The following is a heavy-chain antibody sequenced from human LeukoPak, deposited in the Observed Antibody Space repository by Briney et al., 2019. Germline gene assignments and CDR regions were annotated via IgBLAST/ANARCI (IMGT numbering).Heavy chain of an antibody. CDR1: GFSFASYW. CDR2: INSDGSST. CDR3: ARASQTYSNDYAAWAY. J-gene: IGHJ4*02. D-gene: IGHD3-22*01. Sequence: GGSLRLSCAASGFSFASYWMHWVRQAPGKGLVWVSRINSDGSSTTYADSVKGRFTISRDNAKNSLYLQMNSLRAEDTAVYYCARASQTYSNDYAAWAYWGQGTLVTVSS. V-gene: IGHV3-74*01.